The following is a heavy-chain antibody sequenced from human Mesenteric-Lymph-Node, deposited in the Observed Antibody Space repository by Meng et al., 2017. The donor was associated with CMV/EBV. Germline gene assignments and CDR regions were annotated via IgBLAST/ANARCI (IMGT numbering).Heavy chain of an antibody. J-gene: IGHJ4*02. CDR2: INHSGST. V-gene: IGHV4-34*01. CDR3: ARHQRWLKSEGGFNY. CDR1: GGAFSGYY. Sequence: QVHPQQWGTGRLTPSGPSSPPLLVYGGAFSGYYWGWIRQPPGKGLEWIGEINHSGSTNYNPSLKSRVTISVDTSKNQFSLKLSSVTAADTAVYYCARHQRWLKSEGGFNYWGQGTLVTVSS. D-gene: IGHD4-23*01.